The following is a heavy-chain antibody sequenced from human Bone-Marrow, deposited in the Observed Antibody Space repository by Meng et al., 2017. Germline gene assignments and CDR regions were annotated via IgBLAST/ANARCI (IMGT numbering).Heavy chain of an antibody. J-gene: IGHJ4*02. Sequence: LGQCGAEVKKAWVSLNVSCDAPAYTLASDGFIWVRPGSRQGLEGLGWIKPYNGKTDYAHKFHGRITMTTDTFTSTGYMELRNMRSDDTAVYYCATRGNPYLNCWGQGTLVTVSS. V-gene: IGHV1-18*01. CDR1: AYTLASDG. CDR2: IKPYNGKT. CDR3: ATRGNPYLNC.